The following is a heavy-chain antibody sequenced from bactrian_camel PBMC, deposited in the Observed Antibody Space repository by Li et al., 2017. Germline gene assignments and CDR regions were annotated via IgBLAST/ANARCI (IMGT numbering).Heavy chain of an antibody. V-gene: IGHV3S40*01. CDR2: IKSGGRST. CDR1: GFTFSDYY. CDR3: AAAGSYYSGIWVDYSY. D-gene: IGHD2*01. Sequence: EVQLVESGGDLVQPGGSLRLSCEASGFTFSDYYMSWVRQAPGKGLEWVSSIKSGGRSTYYADSVKGRFTISRDNAKNTLYLQMNSLKPEDTAMYYCAAAGSYYSGIWVDYSYWGQGTQVTVS. J-gene: IGHJ4*01.